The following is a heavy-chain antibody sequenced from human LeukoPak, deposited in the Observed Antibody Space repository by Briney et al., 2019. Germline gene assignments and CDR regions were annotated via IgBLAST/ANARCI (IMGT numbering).Heavy chain of an antibody. CDR1: GFTFSSYA. V-gene: IGHV3-23*01. D-gene: IGHD2-2*01. CDR3: AKDEAPDAIVVVPQGAFDI. Sequence: GGSLRLSCAASGFTFSSYAMSWVRQAPGKGLEWISAISGSGGSTYYADSVKGRFTISRDNSKNTLYLQMNSLRAEDTAVYYCAKDEAPDAIVVVPQGAFDIWGQGTMVTVSS. J-gene: IGHJ3*02. CDR2: ISGSGGST.